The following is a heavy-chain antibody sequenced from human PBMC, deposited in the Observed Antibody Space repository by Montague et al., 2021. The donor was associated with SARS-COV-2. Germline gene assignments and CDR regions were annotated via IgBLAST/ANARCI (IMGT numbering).Heavy chain of an antibody. D-gene: IGHD4-17*01. V-gene: IGHV4-39*01. CDR3: AMRGGALDAFDI. Sequence: SETLSLTCTVSGGSIRTSSYYWGWIRQSPGKGLDWIGSIYYSGSTYYNPSLKSRVTISVDTSKNQFSLKLSSVTAADTAVYYCAMRGGALDAFDIWSQGTMVTVSP. CDR1: GGSIRTSSYY. J-gene: IGHJ3*02. CDR2: IYYSGST.